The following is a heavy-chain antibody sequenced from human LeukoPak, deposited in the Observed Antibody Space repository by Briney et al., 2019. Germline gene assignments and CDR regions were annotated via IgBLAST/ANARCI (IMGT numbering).Heavy chain of an antibody. CDR2: ISYDGNNK. J-gene: IGHJ4*02. V-gene: IGHV3-30-3*01. Sequence: GGSLRLSCAASGFTFSSYAMYWVRQAPGKGLEWVAVISYDGNNKYYADSVKGRFTISRDDSKNTLSLQMNSLRAEDTAVYYGARGAPERISSSTNYYFDYWGQGTLVTVSS. CDR3: ARGAPERISSSTNYYFDY. CDR1: GFTFSSYA. D-gene: IGHD6-6*01.